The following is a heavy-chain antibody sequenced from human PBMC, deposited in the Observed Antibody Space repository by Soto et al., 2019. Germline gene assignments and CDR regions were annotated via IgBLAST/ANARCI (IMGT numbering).Heavy chain of an antibody. J-gene: IGHJ6*02. CDR3: ARGTPYSSSWTRVRNRYYYYGMEV. V-gene: IGHV4-34*01. Sequence: PSETLSLTCAVYGGSFGGYYWSWIRQPPGKGLEWIGEINHSGSTNYNPSLKSRVTISVDTSKNQFSLKLSSVTAADTAVYYCARGTPYSSSWTRVRNRYYYYGMEVWGQGTTVTVSS. CDR2: INHSGST. CDR1: GGSFGGYY. D-gene: IGHD6-13*01.